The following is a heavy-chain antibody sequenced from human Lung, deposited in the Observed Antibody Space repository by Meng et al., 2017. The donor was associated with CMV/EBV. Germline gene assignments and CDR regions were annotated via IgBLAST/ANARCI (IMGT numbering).Heavy chain of an antibody. J-gene: IGHJ5*02. CDR1: GFSLSAYW. CDR3: ARDKGDFTIWFDP. V-gene: IGHV3-7*01. CDR2: ISQDGSEI. Sequence: GESXKISCAASGFSLSAYWMGWLRQTPGKGLDWVAYISQDGSEIYYVDSVKGRFTISRDNAKNSLFLQMHNLRAEDTAVYHCARDKGDFTIWFDPWGQGTRVTGSS. D-gene: IGHD2-21*02.